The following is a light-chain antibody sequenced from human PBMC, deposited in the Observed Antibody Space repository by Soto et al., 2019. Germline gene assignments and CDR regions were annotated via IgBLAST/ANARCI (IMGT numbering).Light chain of an antibody. J-gene: IGKJ4*01. CDR2: DAS. Sequence: EIVLTQSPATLSLSPGERATLSCRASQSFSNYLAWYQQKPGQAPRLLIYDASNRATGIPARFSGSGSGTDFTLTISSLEPEDFTVYYCQQRSNWPRLTFGGGTKVEIK. CDR3: QQRSNWPRLT. CDR1: QSFSNY. V-gene: IGKV3-11*01.